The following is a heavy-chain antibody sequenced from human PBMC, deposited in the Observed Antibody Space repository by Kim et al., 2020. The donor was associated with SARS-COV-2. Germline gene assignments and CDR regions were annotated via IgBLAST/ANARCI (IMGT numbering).Heavy chain of an antibody. D-gene: IGHD6-13*01. J-gene: IGHJ5*02. Sequence: YTTPSLKSRVTIAVDTSKTQFYLKLSSVTAADTAVYYCARRGIAPNWFEPWGQGTLVTVSS. CDR3: ARRGIAPNWFEP. V-gene: IGHV4-39*01.